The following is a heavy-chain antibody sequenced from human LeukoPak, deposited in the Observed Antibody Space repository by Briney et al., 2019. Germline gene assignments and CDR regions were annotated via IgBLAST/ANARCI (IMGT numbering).Heavy chain of an antibody. Sequence: PGRSLRLSCAASGFTFDDYAMHWVRQAPGKGLEWVSDISWNSGSIGYADSVKGRFTISRDNAKNSLYLQMNSLRAEDTALYYCAKDRSGYYLGRGVFDYWGQGTLVTVSS. CDR3: AKDRSGYYLGRGVFDY. CDR1: GFTFDDYA. V-gene: IGHV3-9*01. CDR2: ISWNSGSI. D-gene: IGHD3-22*01. J-gene: IGHJ4*02.